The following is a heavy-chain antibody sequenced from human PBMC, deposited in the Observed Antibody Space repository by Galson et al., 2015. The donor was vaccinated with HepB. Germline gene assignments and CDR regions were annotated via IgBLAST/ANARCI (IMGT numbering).Heavy chain of an antibody. Sequence: RLSCAASGFTFSSYGMHWVRQAPGQGLEWMGGISHDGSNTYYADYVKGRFTISRDNAQNSLFLQVNSLRSEDTAIYYCARDIVAVSAAMTWFDYWGQGTLVTVSS. D-gene: IGHD2-2*01. CDR3: ARDIVAVSAAMTWFDY. CDR1: GFTFSSYG. J-gene: IGHJ5*01. CDR2: ISHDGSNT. V-gene: IGHV3-30*03.